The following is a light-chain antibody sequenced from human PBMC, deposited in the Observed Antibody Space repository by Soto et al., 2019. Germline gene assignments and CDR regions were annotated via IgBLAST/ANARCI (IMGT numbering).Light chain of an antibody. CDR3: CLAAGSYYV. J-gene: IGLJ1*01. V-gene: IGLV2-11*01. CDR2: DVS. Sequence: QSALTQPRSVSGSPGQSVTISCTGTSSDVGGYNYVSWYQQHPGKAPKLMIYDVSKRPSGVPDRFSGSKSGNTASLTISVLHADEDAYYYCCLAAGSYYVFGAGTKLTVL. CDR1: SSDVGGYNY.